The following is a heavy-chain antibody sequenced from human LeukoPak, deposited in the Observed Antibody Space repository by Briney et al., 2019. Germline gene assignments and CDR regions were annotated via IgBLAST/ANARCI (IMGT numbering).Heavy chain of an antibody. D-gene: IGHD3-10*01. J-gene: IGHJ4*02. CDR1: GGSISSYY. CDR3: AKVAKYYYGPETYFFFEH. V-gene: IGHV4-4*07. Sequence: PSETLSLTCTVSGGSISSYYWRWIRQPAGKGLEWIGHIYATGTTNYNPSLNSRVTMSIDTSKNQFSLNLRSVTAADTAVYYCAKVAKYYYGPETYFFFEHWGQGTLVTVSS. CDR2: IYATGTT.